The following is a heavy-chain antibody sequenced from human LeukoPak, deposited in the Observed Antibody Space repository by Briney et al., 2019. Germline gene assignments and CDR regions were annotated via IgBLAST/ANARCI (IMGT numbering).Heavy chain of an antibody. D-gene: IGHD2-15*01. Sequence: GGSLRLSCAASGFTFSSYEMNWVRQAPGKGLEWVSYISSSGSTIYYADSEKGRFTISRDNAKNSLYLQMNSLRAEDTAVYYCARIGYCSGGSCYSLGLFDYWGQGTLVTVSS. CDR2: ISSSGSTI. CDR3: ARIGYCSGGSCYSLGLFDY. CDR1: GFTFSSYE. J-gene: IGHJ4*02. V-gene: IGHV3-48*03.